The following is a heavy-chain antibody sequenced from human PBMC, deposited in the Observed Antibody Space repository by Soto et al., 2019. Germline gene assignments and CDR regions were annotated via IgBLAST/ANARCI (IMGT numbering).Heavy chain of an antibody. CDR1: GFTFRSYG. J-gene: IGHJ6*02. V-gene: IGHV3-33*01. CDR2: IWLDGSNK. CDR3: ARDRLVPYGYGMDV. D-gene: IGHD2-2*01. Sequence: QMQLVESGGGVVQPGRSLRLSCAASGFTFRSYGIHWVRQAPGKGLEWVALIWLDGSNKYYADSVKGRFAVSRDNSQNPLYLQMNSLRVEDTAVYYCARDRLVPYGYGMDVWGHGTTVTVSS.